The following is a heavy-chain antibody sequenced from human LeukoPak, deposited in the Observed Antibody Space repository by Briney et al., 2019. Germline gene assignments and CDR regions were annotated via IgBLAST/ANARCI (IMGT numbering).Heavy chain of an antibody. J-gene: IGHJ4*02. CDR2: ISSNGGNT. D-gene: IGHD3-22*01. Sequence: RGSLRLSCSASGFTFSSYAMHWVRQAPGKGLQYVSGISSNGGNTYHADSVKGRFTISRDNSKNTLYLQMSSLRAEDTAVYFCVKGKAHYYDSSGDDYWGQGTLVTVSS. V-gene: IGHV3-64D*06. CDR1: GFTFSSYA. CDR3: VKGKAHYYDSSGDDY.